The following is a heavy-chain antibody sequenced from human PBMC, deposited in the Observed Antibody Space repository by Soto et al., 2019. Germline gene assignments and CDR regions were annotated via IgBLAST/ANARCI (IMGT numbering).Heavy chain of an antibody. D-gene: IGHD1-1*01. J-gene: IGHJ3*02. V-gene: IGHV4-59*01. CDR3: ARYNWGAMGAFDI. CDR1: GGSISSYY. CDR2: IYYSGST. Sequence: QVQLQESGPGLVKPSETLSLTCTVSGGSISSYYWSWIRQPPGKGLEWIGYIYYSGSTNYNPSLKSRVTISVDTSKNQFSLKLRSVTAADTAVYYCARYNWGAMGAFDIWGQGTMVTVSS.